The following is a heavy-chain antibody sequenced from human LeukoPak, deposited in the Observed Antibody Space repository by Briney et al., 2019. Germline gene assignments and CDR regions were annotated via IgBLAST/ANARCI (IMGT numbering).Heavy chain of an antibody. J-gene: IGHJ4*02. D-gene: IGHD3-22*01. CDR1: GFTFSSYW. CDR2: IKQDGSEK. V-gene: IGHV3-7*01. CDR3: ARDSHYDSSGYYGYFDY. Sequence: GGSLRLSCAVSGFTFSSYWMSWVRQAPGKGLEWVANIKQDGSEKYYVDSVKGRFTISRDNAKNSLYLQMNSLRAEDTAVYYCARDSHYDSSGYYGYFDYWGQGTLVTVSP.